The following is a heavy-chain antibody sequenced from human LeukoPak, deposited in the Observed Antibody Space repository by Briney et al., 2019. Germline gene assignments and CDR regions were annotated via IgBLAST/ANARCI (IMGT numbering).Heavy chain of an antibody. J-gene: IGHJ4*02. CDR3: TRRMGSGYDFGY. V-gene: IGHV1-2*02. CDR2: ITPRSGGT. D-gene: IGHD5-12*01. CDR1: GYTFSEHY. Sequence: ASVTVSCKASGYTFSEHYIHWVRRAPGQGLEWMGWITPRSGGTNYAQKFQGRVTMTRDTSISTVYMELSSLRTDDTAVYYCTRRMGSGYDFGYWGRGTLVTVSS.